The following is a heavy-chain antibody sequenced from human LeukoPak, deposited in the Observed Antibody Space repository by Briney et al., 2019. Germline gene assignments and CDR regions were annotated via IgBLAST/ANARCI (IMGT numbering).Heavy chain of an antibody. CDR3: ARGGNYGDYDGYFDY. CDR2: IYYSGST. V-gene: IGHV4-59*08. CDR1: GGSISSYY. Sequence: ASETLSLTCTVSGGSISSYYWSWIRQPPGKGLEWIGYIYYSGSTNYNPSLRSRVTISVDTPKNQFSLKLSSVTAADTAVYYCARGGNYGDYDGYFDYWGQGTLVTVSS. J-gene: IGHJ4*02. D-gene: IGHD4-17*01.